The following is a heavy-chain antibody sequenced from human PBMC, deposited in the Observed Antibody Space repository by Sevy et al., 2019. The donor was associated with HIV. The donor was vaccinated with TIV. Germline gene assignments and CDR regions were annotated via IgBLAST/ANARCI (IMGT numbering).Heavy chain of an antibody. CDR1: GFNIRTHW. Sequence: GGSLRLSCAASGFNIRTHWMLWVRQAPGKGLEWVANINEDGSTKYYLDTVKGRFTISRDNAENSVFLQINSVRVEDTAVYYCVRALLKADSLWGQGTLVTVSS. CDR3: VRALLKADSL. V-gene: IGHV3-7*01. D-gene: IGHD1-26*01. CDR2: INEDGSTK. J-gene: IGHJ4*02.